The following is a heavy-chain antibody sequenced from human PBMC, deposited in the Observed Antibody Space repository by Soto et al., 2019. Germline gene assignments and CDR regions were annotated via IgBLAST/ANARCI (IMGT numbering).Heavy chain of an antibody. V-gene: IGHV1-69*12. D-gene: IGHD3-10*01. CDR2: IIPIFGTA. CDR1: GGTFSSYA. CDR3: ARGRYYGSGSRTDYYCYYVMDV. J-gene: IGHJ6*02. Sequence: QVQLVQSGAEVKKPGSSVKVSCKASGGTFSSYAISWVRQAPGQGLEWMGGIIPIFGTANYAQKFQGRVTITADESTSTAYMELSSLRFEDTALYYCARGRYYGSGSRTDYYCYYVMDVWGQGTTVTVSS.